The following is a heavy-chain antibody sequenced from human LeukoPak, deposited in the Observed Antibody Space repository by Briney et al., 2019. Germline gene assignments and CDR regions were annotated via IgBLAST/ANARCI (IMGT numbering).Heavy chain of an antibody. CDR2: ISYDGWNI. J-gene: IGHJ6*02. V-gene: IGHV3-30*18. CDR1: GFTLSNAW. D-gene: IGHD3-9*01. Sequence: GGSLRLSCSSTGFTLSNAWMSWVSQAPGNGLEWAAVISYDGWNIHSAHSVQGRFTIARDNSKNTLYLQMNSLRAEDTAVYCCAKDGGRYFDWLPALVYYGMDVWGQGTTVTVSS. CDR3: AKDGGRYFDWLPALVYYGMDV.